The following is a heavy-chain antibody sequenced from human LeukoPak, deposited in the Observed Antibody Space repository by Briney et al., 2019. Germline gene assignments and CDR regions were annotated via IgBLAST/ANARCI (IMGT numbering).Heavy chain of an antibody. CDR2: IIPIFGTA. CDR3: ARDLTMVRGVIRRGAFDI. V-gene: IGHV1-69*13. D-gene: IGHD3-10*01. CDR1: GYTFTSYY. J-gene: IGHJ3*02. Sequence: ASVKVSCKASGYTFTSYYMHWVRQAPGQGLEWMGGIIPIFGTANYAQKFQGRVTITADESTSTAYMELSSLRSEDTAVYYCARDLTMVRGVIRRGAFDIWGQGTMVTVSS.